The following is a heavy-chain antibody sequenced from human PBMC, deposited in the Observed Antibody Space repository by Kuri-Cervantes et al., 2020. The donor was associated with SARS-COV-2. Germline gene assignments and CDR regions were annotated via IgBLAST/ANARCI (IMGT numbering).Heavy chain of an antibody. CDR1: GGSISSGYY. V-gene: IGHV4-38-2*02. CDR3: VQVDIAAAGTNYYYYMDV. Sequence: ESLKISCTVSGGSISSGYYWGWIRQPPGKGLEWIGSIYHSGSTYYNPSLKSRVTISVDTSKNQFSLKLSSVTAADTAVYYCVQVDIAAAGTNYYYYMDVWGKGTTVTVSS. D-gene: IGHD6-13*01. CDR2: IYHSGST. J-gene: IGHJ6*03.